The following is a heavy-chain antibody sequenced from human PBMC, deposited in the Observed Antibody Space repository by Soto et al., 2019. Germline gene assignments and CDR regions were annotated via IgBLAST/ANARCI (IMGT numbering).Heavy chain of an antibody. CDR1: GFTFSSYA. CDR2: IGGGGGSI. D-gene: IGHD5-18*01. CDR3: AKVIVGYSYGSAFDY. V-gene: IGHV3-23*01. Sequence: PGGSLRLSCAASGFTFSSYAMSWVRQAPGKGLEWVSCIGGGGGSIYYADSVKGRFTISRDNSKNILYPQMNSLRAEDTAVYYCAKVIVGYSYGSAFDYWGQGTLVTVSS. J-gene: IGHJ4*02.